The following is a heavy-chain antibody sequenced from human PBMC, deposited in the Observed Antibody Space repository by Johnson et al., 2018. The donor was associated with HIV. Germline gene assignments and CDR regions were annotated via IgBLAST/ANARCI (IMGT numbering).Heavy chain of an antibody. CDR3: AKLVVMVVDALVNDDFDI. D-gene: IGHD2-15*01. CDR1: GFTFTNYG. Sequence: VQPGRSLRLSCAASGFTFTNYGMHWVRQAPGKGLEWVAAISYDGRNEKYADSVKGRFTISRDNSKNTLSLQMNSLRVEDTAVYYCAKLVVMVVDALVNDDFDIWGQGTMVIVSS. V-gene: IGHV3-30*18. J-gene: IGHJ3*02. CDR2: ISYDGRNE.